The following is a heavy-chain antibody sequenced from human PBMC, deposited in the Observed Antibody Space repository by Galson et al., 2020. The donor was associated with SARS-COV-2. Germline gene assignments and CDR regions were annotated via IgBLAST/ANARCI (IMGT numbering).Heavy chain of an antibody. J-gene: IGHJ6*02. CDR3: ARTMVVVSYHMDV. Sequence: ETSETLSLTCTVSGGSIKNYYWSWIRQPPGKGPEWIGFIYYTGSTNYTTSLKSRVTISVDTSENQVSLKLNSVTAADTAVYYCARTMVVVSYHMDVWGQGTAVAVSS. CDR1: GGSIKNYY. V-gene: IGHV4-59*08. D-gene: IGHD3-22*01. CDR2: IYYTGST.